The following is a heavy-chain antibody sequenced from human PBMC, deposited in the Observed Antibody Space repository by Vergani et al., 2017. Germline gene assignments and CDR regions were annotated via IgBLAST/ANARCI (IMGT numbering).Heavy chain of an antibody. CDR1: GFIFSTYG. D-gene: IGHD2-21*01. CDR3: AKDYPRAFAIDY. CDR2: IRYDGSNK. V-gene: IGHV3-30*02. J-gene: IGHJ4*02. Sequence: QVQLVESGGGVVQPGESQRLSCETSGFIFSTYGMHWVRQAPGKGLQWVAFIRYDGSNKYYADSVRGRFTISRDNSKNTLYLQLNSPRPEDTALYFCAKDYPRAFAIDYWGQGTLVTVSS.